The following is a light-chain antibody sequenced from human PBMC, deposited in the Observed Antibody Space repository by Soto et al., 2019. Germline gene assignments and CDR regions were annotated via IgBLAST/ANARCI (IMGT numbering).Light chain of an antibody. Sequence: EIVLTQSPATLSLSPGERATLSCRASQSVGTYLAWYQQKPGQAPRLLIYDASNRATGIPARFSGSGSGTDFTLTISGLEPEDFAVYYCQQRTNWPPLTFGGGTNVEIK. CDR3: QQRTNWPPLT. CDR1: QSVGTY. J-gene: IGKJ4*01. V-gene: IGKV3-11*01. CDR2: DAS.